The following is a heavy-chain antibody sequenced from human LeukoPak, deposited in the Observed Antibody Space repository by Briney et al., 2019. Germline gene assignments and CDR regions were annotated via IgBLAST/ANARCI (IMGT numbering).Heavy chain of an antibody. CDR3: AKDPKNYGDYGWVGPYYFDY. CDR2: ISGSGGST. D-gene: IGHD4-17*01. V-gene: IGHV3-23*01. J-gene: IGHJ4*02. CDR1: GFTFSSHA. Sequence: PGGSLRLSCAASGFTFSSHAMSWVRQAPGKGLEWVSAISGSGGSTYYADSVKGRFTISRDNSKNTLYLQMNSLRAEDTAICYCAKDPKNYGDYGWVGPYYFDYWGQGTLVTVSS.